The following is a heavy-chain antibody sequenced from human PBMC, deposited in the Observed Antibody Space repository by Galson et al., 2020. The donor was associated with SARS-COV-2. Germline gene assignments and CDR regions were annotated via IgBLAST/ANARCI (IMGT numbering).Heavy chain of an antibody. CDR1: GASVSSGSYY. Sequence: SEPLSPACTVSGASVSSGSYYWGWILQPPGNGLEWIAFIYYSRTTSYNPSLKCRVTRSVDTSKTQFSLKLSSVTAADTAVYYCAISLPGSHYGFDIWGQGTMVTVSS. CDR2: IYYSRTT. J-gene: IGHJ3*02. V-gene: IGHV4-61*01. CDR3: AISLPGSHYGFDI.